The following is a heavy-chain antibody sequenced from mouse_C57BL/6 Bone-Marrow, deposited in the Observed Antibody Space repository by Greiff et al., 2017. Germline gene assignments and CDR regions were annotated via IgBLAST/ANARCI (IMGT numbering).Heavy chain of an antibody. Sequence: EVKLVESGGDLVKPGGSLKLSCAASGFTFSSYGMSWVRQTPDKRLEWVATISSGGSYTYYPDSVKGRFAISRDNAKNTLYLQMSSLKSEDTAMYYCARRGRFITTVVDYFDYWGQGTTLTGSS. CDR1: GFTFSSYG. V-gene: IGHV5-6*02. D-gene: IGHD1-1*01. J-gene: IGHJ2*01. CDR2: ISSGGSYT. CDR3: ARRGRFITTVVDYFDY.